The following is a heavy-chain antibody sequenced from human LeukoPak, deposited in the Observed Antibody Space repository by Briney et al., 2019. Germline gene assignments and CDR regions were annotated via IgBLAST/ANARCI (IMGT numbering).Heavy chain of an antibody. Sequence: SETLSPTCTVSGGSISSYYWSWIRQPPGKGLEWIGYIYYSGSTNYNPSLKSRVTISVDTSKNQFSLKLSSVTAADTAVYYCARFIAATRGGGMDVWGQGTTVTVSS. CDR3: ARFIAATRGGGMDV. D-gene: IGHD2-15*01. CDR2: IYYSGST. V-gene: IGHV4-59*12. CDR1: GGSISSYY. J-gene: IGHJ6*02.